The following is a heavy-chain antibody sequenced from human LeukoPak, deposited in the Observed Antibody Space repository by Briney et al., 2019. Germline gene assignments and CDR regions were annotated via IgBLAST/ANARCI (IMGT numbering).Heavy chain of an antibody. CDR2: ISGSGGST. CDR1: GFTFSSYA. D-gene: IGHD3-16*01. J-gene: IGHJ4*02. CDR3: AKMDRYYDYVWGSYPYYFDY. V-gene: IGHV3-23*01. Sequence: GGSLRLSCAASGFTFSSYAMSWVRQAPGKGLEWVSAISGSGGSTYYADSVKGRFTISRDNSKNTLYLQMNSLRAEDTAVYYCAKMDRYYDYVWGSYPYYFDYWGQGTLVTVSS.